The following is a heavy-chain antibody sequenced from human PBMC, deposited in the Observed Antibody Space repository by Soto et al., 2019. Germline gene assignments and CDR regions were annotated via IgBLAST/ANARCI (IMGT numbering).Heavy chain of an antibody. CDR2: VYYSGTT. CDR3: ARTTAVPNTLRSRYFFDY. Sequence: QVQLQESGPGLLKPSETLSLTCSVSGGSVSDKTYYWSWILQPPGKRLEWIGYVYYSGTTNYNPSLKNQVPISVDLSKNRFSLRLSSVTTADTALYYCARTTAVPNTLRSRYFFDYWGQGTLVTVSS. J-gene: IGHJ4*02. CDR1: GGSVSDKTYY. D-gene: IGHD4-17*01. V-gene: IGHV4-61*01.